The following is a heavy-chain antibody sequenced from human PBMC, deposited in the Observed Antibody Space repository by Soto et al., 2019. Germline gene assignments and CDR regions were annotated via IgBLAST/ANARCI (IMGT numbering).Heavy chain of an antibody. CDR3: ARDSGSP. Sequence: ASVKVSCKASGYTFTRYDITWMRQAPGQGLEWMGWINAGNGNIKYSQKFQGRITITRDTSASTAYMELSSLRSEDTAVYYCARDSGSPWGPGTLVTVSS. D-gene: IGHD3-10*01. CDR2: INAGNGNI. CDR1: GYTFTRYD. J-gene: IGHJ5*02. V-gene: IGHV1-3*01.